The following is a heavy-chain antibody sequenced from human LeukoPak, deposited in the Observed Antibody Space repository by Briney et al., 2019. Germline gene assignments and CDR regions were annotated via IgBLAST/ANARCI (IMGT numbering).Heavy chain of an antibody. CDR2: IYPGDSDT. CDR1: GYSFSSHW. D-gene: IGHD5-18*01. CDR3: ARQRERGYSYVD. V-gene: IGHV5-51*01. J-gene: IGHJ4*02. Sequence: GESLKISCKGSGYSFSSHWIAWVRQMPGKGLEWMGMIYPGDSDTRYSPSFRGQVTISGDKSISTAYLQWSSLKASDTAMYNCARQRERGYSYVDWGQGTLVTVSS.